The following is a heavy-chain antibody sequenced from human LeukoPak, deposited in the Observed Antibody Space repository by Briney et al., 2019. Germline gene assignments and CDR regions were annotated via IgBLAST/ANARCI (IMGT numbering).Heavy chain of an antibody. D-gene: IGHD2-21*02. J-gene: IGHJ4*02. CDR1: GFTFSGYA. CDR3: AKCGGDYSYYFDY. V-gene: IGHV3-23*01. Sequence: GGSLRLSCAASGFTFSGYAMSWVRQAPGKGLEWVSAISGSGGSTYYADSVKGRFTISRDNSKNTLYLQMNSLRAEDTAVYYCAKCGGDYSYYFDYWGQGTLVTVSS. CDR2: ISGSGGST.